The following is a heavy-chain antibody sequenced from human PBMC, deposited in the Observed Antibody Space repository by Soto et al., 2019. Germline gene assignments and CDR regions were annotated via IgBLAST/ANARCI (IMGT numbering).Heavy chain of an antibody. CDR3: ARHYDILTAYAI. J-gene: IGHJ3*02. Sequence: QVRLVQSGAEVQKPGSSVKVSCKASGGTFSSYTFTWVRQAPGQGLEWMGGIIPMFGIVNYAQKFQGRVTMTSDEYTSIAYMALTSLSSEDTAIYYCARHYDILTAYAIWGQGTMVTVSS. D-gene: IGHD3-9*01. CDR2: IIPMFGIV. CDR1: GGTFSSYT. V-gene: IGHV1-69*01.